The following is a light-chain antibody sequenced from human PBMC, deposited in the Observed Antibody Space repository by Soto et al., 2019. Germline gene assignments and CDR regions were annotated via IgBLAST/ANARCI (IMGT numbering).Light chain of an antibody. Sequence: QSVLTQPASVSGSPGQSITISCTGTSSDVGSYNIVSWYQQHPGKAPKLMIQEVTKRTSGVSNRFSGSKSGNTASLTISGLQAEDEADYYCSSYAGTSTFVVFGGGTKLTVL. CDR2: EVT. V-gene: IGLV2-23*02. J-gene: IGLJ2*01. CDR1: SSDVGSYNI. CDR3: SSYAGTSTFVV.